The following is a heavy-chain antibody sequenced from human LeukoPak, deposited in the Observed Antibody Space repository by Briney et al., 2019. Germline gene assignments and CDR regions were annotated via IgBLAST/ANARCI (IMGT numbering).Heavy chain of an antibody. CDR2: ISGSGDTT. J-gene: IGHJ4*02. CDR3: AKDPNYAAYAIYFDS. V-gene: IGHV3-23*01. D-gene: IGHD2-8*01. CDR1: RFTFSSYA. Sequence: GGSLRLSCAASRFTFSSYAMSWVRQAPGKGLEWVSSISGSGDTTHYADSVKGRFTISRDNSEGTLFLQMNSLRAEDTAVYYCAKDPNYAAYAIYFDSWGQGTLITVSS.